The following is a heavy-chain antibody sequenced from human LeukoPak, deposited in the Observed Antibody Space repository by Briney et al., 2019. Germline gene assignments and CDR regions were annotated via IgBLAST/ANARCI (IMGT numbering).Heavy chain of an antibody. D-gene: IGHD6-13*01. CDR2: IYHSGTT. Sequence: PSETLSLTCTVSGGSISSYYWSWIRQPPGKGLEWIGYIYHSGTTNYNPSLKSRVTISVDTSKNQFSLKLSSVTAADTAVYYCAREAGGQQLVYAFDIWGQGTMVTVSS. CDR1: GGSISSYY. CDR3: AREAGGQQLVYAFDI. V-gene: IGHV4-59*01. J-gene: IGHJ3*02.